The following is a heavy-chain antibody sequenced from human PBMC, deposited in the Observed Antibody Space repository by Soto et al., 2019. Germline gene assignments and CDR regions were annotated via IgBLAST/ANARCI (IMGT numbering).Heavy chain of an antibody. D-gene: IGHD3-22*01. CDR3: ARDGHYYDSSGYYFHFDY. CDR1: GYTFTSYY. CDR2: INPSGGST. V-gene: IGHV1-46*01. Sequence: ASVKVSCKASGYTFTSYYMHWVRQATGQGLEWIGIINPSGGSTSYAQKFQGRVTMTRDTSTSTVYMELSSLRSEDTAVYYCARDGHYYDSSGYYFHFDYWGQGTLVTSPQ. J-gene: IGHJ4*02.